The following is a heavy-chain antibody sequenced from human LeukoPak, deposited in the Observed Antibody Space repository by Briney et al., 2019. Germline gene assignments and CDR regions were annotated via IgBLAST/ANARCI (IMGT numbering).Heavy chain of an antibody. CDR3: ARSDGYGLVGI. CDR2: IYSSGNT. V-gene: IGHV4-39*07. J-gene: IGHJ4*02. Sequence: SQTLSLTCSVSGVSISSGSNYWGWIRQPPGKTLEWIGSIYSSGNTYYNPSLKSRVIILVDTAKNHFSLNLTSVTAADTAVYYCARSDGYGLVGIWGQGTLVTVSS. D-gene: IGHD3-10*01. CDR1: GVSISSGSNY.